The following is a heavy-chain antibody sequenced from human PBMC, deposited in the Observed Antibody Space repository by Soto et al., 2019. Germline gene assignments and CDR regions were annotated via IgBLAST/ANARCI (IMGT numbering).Heavy chain of an antibody. CDR3: TTAPHYFFGGGGYYPNDY. D-gene: IGHD2-21*01. Sequence: PVGSLRLSCAASGFTFSNAWMSWVRQAPGKGLEWVGRIKSNTEGATTDYAAPVKGRFTISRDDSKNTLYMQLNSLKTEDTALYYCTTAPHYFFGGGGYYPNDYWGQGTLVTVSS. J-gene: IGHJ4*02. CDR1: GFTFSNAW. V-gene: IGHV3-15*01. CDR2: IKSNTEGATT.